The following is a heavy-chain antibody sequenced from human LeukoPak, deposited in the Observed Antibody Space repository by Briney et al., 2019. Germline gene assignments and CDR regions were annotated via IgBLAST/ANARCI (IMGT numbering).Heavy chain of an antibody. CDR3: ARDYRALTYYDFWSGYPYFDY. CDR2: ISSSRSYI. Sequence: GGTLRLSCAASGFTFSTYDKDWVRQPPGKGLEWVSSISSSRSYIYYADSVKGRFTISRDNAKNSLYLQMNSLRAEDTAVYYCARDYRALTYYDFWSGYPYFDYWGQGTLVTVSS. D-gene: IGHD3-3*01. J-gene: IGHJ4*02. V-gene: IGHV3-21*01. CDR1: GFTFSTYD.